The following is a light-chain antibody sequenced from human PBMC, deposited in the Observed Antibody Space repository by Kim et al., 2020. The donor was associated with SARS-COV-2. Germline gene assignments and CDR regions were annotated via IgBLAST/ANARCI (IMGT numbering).Light chain of an antibody. CDR3: NSRDSSGNHYV. CDR2: GKN. Sequence: ALGQTVRIQSQGDSLRSYYASWYQQKPGQAPVLVIYGKNNRPSGIPDRFSGSSSGNTASLTITGAQAEDEADYYCNSRDSSGNHYVFGTGTKVTVL. J-gene: IGLJ1*01. V-gene: IGLV3-19*01. CDR1: SLRSYY.